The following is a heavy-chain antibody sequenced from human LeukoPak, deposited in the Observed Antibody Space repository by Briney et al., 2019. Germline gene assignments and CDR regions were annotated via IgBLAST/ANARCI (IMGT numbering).Heavy chain of an antibody. CDR2: ISDSGGRT. J-gene: IGHJ6*03. CDR3: ARDRGRYYMDV. V-gene: IGHV3-23*01. Sequence: PGETLRLSCAASGFTFSSYGMSWVRQAPGKGLEWVSAISDSGGRTFYADSVKGRFTISRENAKNSLYLQMNSLRAGDTAVYYCARDRGRYYMDVWGKGTTVTISS. CDR1: GFTFSSYG. D-gene: IGHD6-25*01.